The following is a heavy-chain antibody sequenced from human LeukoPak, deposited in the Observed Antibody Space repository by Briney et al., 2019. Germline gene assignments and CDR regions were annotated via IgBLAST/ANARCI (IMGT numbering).Heavy chain of an antibody. CDR2: INPSGGST. D-gene: IGHD2-2*01. CDR3: ARETEVVVVPAAIGAPYFDY. V-gene: IGHV1-46*03. Sequence: GASVKVSCKASGYTFTSYYMDWVRQAPGQGLEWMGIINPSGGSTSYAQKFQGRVTMTRDTSTSTVYMELSSLRSEDTAVYYCARETEVVVVPAAIGAPYFDYWGQGTLVTVSS. CDR1: GYTFTSYY. J-gene: IGHJ4*02.